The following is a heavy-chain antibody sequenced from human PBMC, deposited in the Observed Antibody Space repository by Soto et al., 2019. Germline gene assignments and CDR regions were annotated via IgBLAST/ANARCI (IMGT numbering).Heavy chain of an antibody. J-gene: IGHJ3*02. Sequence: SETLSLTCTVSGGSISPNYWSWIRQPPGKGLEWIGTMFYSGSTNYNQSLKSRVTMSVDTSKNQFSLKLSSVTAADTAVYYCARYRDCSGGSCWLNAFDIWGQGTMVTVSS. CDR1: GGSISPNY. CDR2: MFYSGST. D-gene: IGHD2-15*01. V-gene: IGHV4-59*12. CDR3: ARYRDCSGGSCWLNAFDI.